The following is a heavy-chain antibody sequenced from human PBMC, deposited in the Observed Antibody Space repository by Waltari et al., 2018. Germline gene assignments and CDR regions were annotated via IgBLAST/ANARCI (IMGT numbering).Heavy chain of an antibody. Sequence: QVQLQESGPGLVKPSETLSLTCTVSGGSISSYYCRWIRQPPGKGLEWIGYIYYSGSTNYNPSLKSRVTMSVDTSKNQFSLKLSSVTAADTALYYCARGPTRYYFDYWGQGTLVTVSS. V-gene: IGHV4-59*01. D-gene: IGHD1-26*01. CDR1: GGSISSYY. CDR3: ARGPTRYYFDY. CDR2: IYYSGST. J-gene: IGHJ4*02.